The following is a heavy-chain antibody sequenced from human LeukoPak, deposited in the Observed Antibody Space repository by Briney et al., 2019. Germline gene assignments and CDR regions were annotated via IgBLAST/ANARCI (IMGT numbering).Heavy chain of an antibody. Sequence: KPSETLSLTCTVSGGSINGYYWTWIRQPPGKGLEWIGYISDSGSTNYNPSLKSRVTISVDTSKNQFSLKLSSVSAADTAVYHCARHIVVVSTPADWFDPWGQGTLVTVSS. D-gene: IGHD2-21*01. CDR1: GGSINGYY. CDR3: ARHIVVVSTPADWFDP. V-gene: IGHV4-59*08. CDR2: ISDSGST. J-gene: IGHJ5*02.